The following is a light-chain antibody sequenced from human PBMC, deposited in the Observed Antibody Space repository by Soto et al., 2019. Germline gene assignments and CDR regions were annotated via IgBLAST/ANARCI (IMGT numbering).Light chain of an antibody. CDR3: QQYGRSPPNA. CDR1: QSVSSNS. Sequence: EIVLTQSPGTLSLSPGETATLSCRDSQSVSSNSLAWLQQKPGQAPRLLIYAASTRATGIADRFSGSGSGTDFTLTISRLEPEDFAVYYGQQYGRSPPNAFGQGTKLEIK. V-gene: IGKV3-20*01. CDR2: AAS. J-gene: IGKJ2*01.